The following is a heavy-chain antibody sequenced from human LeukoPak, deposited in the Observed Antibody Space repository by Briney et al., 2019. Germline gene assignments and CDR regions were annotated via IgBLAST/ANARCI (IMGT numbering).Heavy chain of an antibody. CDR1: GFTFSNAW. V-gene: IGHV3-15*01. CDR3: TTVAAAGATDY. CDR2: IKSKADGGTT. J-gene: IGHJ4*02. D-gene: IGHD6-13*01. Sequence: GGSLRLSCAASGFTFSNAWMSWVRQAPGKGLEWVGRIKSKADGGTTDYAAPVKGRFTMSRDDSKNTLYLQMNSLKTEDTAVYYCTTVAAAGATDYWGQGTLVTVSS.